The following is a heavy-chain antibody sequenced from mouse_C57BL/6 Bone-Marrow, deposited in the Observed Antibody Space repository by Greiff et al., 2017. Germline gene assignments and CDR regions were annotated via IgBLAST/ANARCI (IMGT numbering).Heavy chain of an antibody. J-gene: IGHJ3*01. CDR1: CYTFPDYY. CDR2: IYPGSGNT. CDR3: ARGHYGSSPFAY. V-gene: IGHV1-76*01. D-gene: IGHD1-1*01. Sequence: QVQLQQSGAELVRPGASVKLSCKASCYTFPDYYINWVKQGPGQGLEWISRIYPGSGNTYYNEKFKGKATLTAETSSSTAYMQRSSRASEDSAVYFCARGHYGSSPFAYWGQGTLVTVSA.